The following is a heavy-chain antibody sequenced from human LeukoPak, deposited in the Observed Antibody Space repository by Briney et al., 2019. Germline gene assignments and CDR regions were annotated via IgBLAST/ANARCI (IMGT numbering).Heavy chain of an antibody. V-gene: IGHV4-59*01. CDR1: GGSISSYY. CDR3: ARVTGYMIEDYFDY. D-gene: IGHD3-22*01. J-gene: IGHJ4*02. Sequence: SETLSLTCTVSGGSISSYYWSWIRQPPGKGLEWIGYIYYSGSTNYNPSLKSRDTISVDTSKNQFSLRLRSVTAADTAVYYCARVTGYMIEDYFDYWGQGTLVTVSS. CDR2: IYYSGST.